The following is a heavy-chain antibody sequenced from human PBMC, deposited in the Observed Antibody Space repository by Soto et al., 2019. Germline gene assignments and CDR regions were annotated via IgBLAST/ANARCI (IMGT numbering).Heavy chain of an antibody. CDR3: ATTPIGTYYYDSSGLFDY. V-gene: IGHV1-46*01. CDR2: INPSGGST. CDR1: GYTFTSYY. J-gene: IGHJ4*02. Sequence: ASVKVSCKASGYTFTSYYMHRVRQAPGQGLEWMGIINPSGGSTSYAQKFQGRVTMTRDTSTSTVYMELSSLRSEDTAVYYCATTPIGTYYYDSSGLFDYWGQGTLVTVSS. D-gene: IGHD3-22*01.